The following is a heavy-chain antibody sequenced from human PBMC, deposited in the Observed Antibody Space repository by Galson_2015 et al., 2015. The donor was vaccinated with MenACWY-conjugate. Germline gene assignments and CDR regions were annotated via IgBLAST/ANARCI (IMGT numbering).Heavy chain of an antibody. D-gene: IGHD6-13*01. J-gene: IGHJ4*02. Sequence: SLRLSCAASGFTFSSYAMSWVRQAPGKGLEWVSSVGGGGATTYYADSVKGRFTISRDNSKNTLYLQMNSLRAEDTAVYYCAKAPQQRPDYYFDYWGQGTLVPVSS. CDR2: VGGGGATT. CDR3: AKAPQQRPDYYFDY. V-gene: IGHV3-23*01. CDR1: GFTFSSYA.